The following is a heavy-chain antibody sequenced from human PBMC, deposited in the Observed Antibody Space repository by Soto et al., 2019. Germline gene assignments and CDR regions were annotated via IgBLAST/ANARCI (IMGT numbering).Heavy chain of an antibody. CDR1: GFTFTNYA. J-gene: IGHJ4*02. CDR3: AKDAVSGDGIWLLDS. Sequence: GGSLRLSCAASGFTFTNYAMTWARQAPGKGLEWVSSLLRSGSTTYYADSMKGRFTISSDISANSLYLQMDSLRAEDTAVYYCAKDAVSGDGIWLLDSWGQGTVVTDSS. CDR2: LLRSGSTT. D-gene: IGHD4-17*01. V-gene: IGHV3-23*01.